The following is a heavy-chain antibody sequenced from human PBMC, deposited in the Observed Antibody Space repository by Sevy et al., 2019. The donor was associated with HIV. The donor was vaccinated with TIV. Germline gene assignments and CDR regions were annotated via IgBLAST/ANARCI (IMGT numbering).Heavy chain of an antibody. V-gene: IGHV1-8*02. D-gene: IGHD6-19*01. CDR2: MNTNTSNT. J-gene: IGHJ6*02. Sequence: ASVKVSCEASGFNFRSYDIYWVRQAPGQGLEWMGWMNTNTSNTGFAQKFQGRVTMTRNSSISTAYMELSNLRSEDTAVYYCARVSGWHLRYGLDVWGQGTTVTVSS. CDR3: ARVSGWHLRYGLDV. CDR1: GFNFRSYD.